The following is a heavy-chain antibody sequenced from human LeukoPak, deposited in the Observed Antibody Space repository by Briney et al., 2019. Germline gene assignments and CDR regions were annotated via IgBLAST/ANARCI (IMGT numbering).Heavy chain of an antibody. Sequence: GGSLRLSCAASGFGFSGHYMSWIRQAPGKGLEWISYITNSGDFVNYADSVKGRFTISRDNAKNSLYLQMNSLRAEDTAVYYCAREARATPDFWGQGTVVTVSS. CDR1: GFGFSGHY. V-gene: IGHV3-11*01. CDR3: AREARATPDF. J-gene: IGHJ4*02. CDR2: ITNSGDFV. D-gene: IGHD1-26*01.